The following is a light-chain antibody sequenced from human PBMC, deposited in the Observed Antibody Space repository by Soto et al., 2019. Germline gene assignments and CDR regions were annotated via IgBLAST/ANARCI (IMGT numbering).Light chain of an antibody. CDR1: QTVLSSY. V-gene: IGKV3-20*01. CDR2: GAS. Sequence: EIVLTQSPGTLSLSPGEPVTLSCRASQTVLSSYVAWYQQKPGQAPRLLIYGASSRATGIPDRFSGGGSGTDFTLTISRLEPEDFGIYYCQQYGNPPQTFGQGTKVETK. CDR3: QQYGNPPQT. J-gene: IGKJ1*01.